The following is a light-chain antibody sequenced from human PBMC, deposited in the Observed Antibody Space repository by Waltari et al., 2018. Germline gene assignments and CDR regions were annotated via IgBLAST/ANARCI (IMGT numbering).Light chain of an antibody. V-gene: IGKV1-39*01. Sequence: DIQMTQSPSSLSASVGDRVTITCRASESISSYLNWYQQQPGKAPNLLIYDASSLQGGVPSRFSGSGSGTDFTLTISSLQPEDFATYYCQQSYITPLTFGGGTKVYIK. CDR3: QQSYITPLT. CDR2: DAS. CDR1: ESISSY. J-gene: IGKJ4*01.